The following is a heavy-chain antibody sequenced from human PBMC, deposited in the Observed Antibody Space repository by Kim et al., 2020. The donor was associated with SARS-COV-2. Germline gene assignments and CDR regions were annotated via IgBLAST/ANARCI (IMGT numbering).Heavy chain of an antibody. D-gene: IGHD5-18*01. CDR3: AREKYSYGLNWFDP. Sequence: ASVKVSCKASGYTFTSYAMNWVRQAPGQGLEWMGWIITNTGNPTYAQGFTGRFVFSLDTSVSTAYLQISSLKAEDTAVYYCAREKYSYGLNWFDPWGQGTLVTVSS. CDR2: IITNTGNP. V-gene: IGHV7-4-1*02. J-gene: IGHJ5*02. CDR1: GYTFTSYA.